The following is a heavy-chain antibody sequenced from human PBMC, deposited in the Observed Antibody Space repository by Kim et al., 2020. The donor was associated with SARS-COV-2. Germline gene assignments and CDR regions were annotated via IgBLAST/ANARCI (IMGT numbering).Heavy chain of an antibody. CDR1: GFTFGNAW. J-gene: IGHJ4*01. CDR2: IKAYTDGGTT. V-gene: IGHV3-15*01. Sequence: GGSLRLSCAVSGFTFGNAWMSWVRQAPGKGLEWVGHIKAYTDGGTTDYAAPVKGTITISRDDSKNTLLLQMHSLETEDTGVYYCTTGLKPYLENDYDYWG. CDR3: TTGLKPYLENDYDY. D-gene: IGHD3-3*01.